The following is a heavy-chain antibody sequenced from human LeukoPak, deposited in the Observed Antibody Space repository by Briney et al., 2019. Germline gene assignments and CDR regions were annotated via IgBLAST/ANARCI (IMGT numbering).Heavy chain of an antibody. Sequence: ASVKVSCKASGYTFTSYGISWVRQAPGQGLEWMGWISAYNGNTNYAQKLQGRVTMTTDTSTSTAYMELRSLRSDDTAVYYCARDRVGYCSSTSCPTYYNWFDPWGQGTLVTVSS. J-gene: IGHJ5*02. D-gene: IGHD2-2*01. V-gene: IGHV1-18*01. CDR2: ISAYNGNT. CDR3: ARDRVGYCSSTSCPTYYNWFDP. CDR1: GYTFTSYG.